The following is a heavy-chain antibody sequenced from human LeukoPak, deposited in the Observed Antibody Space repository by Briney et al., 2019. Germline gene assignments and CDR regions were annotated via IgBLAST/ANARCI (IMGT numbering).Heavy chain of an antibody. CDR2: IKQDGSEE. V-gene: IGHV3-7*02. CDR3: ARVHYNTAMVDIDY. D-gene: IGHD5-18*01. CDR1: GFTFGSYC. Sequence: PGGSLRLSCAASGFTFGSYCMSWVRQAPGKGLEWVANIKQDGSEEYYVDSVKGRFTISRDNGKNSLYLQMNSLRAEDTAVYYCARVHYNTAMVDIDYWGQGTLVTVSS. J-gene: IGHJ4*02.